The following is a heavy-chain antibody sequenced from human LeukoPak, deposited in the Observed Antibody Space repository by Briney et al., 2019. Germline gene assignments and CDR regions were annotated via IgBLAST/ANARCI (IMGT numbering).Heavy chain of an antibody. CDR1: GFTFSSYA. D-gene: IGHD3-3*01. CDR3: ARNDVLRFLEWLRRQNYYYYGMDV. Sequence: PGRSLRLPCAASGFTFSSYAMHWVRQAPGKGLEWVAVISYDGSNKYYADSVKGRFTISRDNSKNTLYLQMNSLRAEDTAVYYCARNDVLRFLEWLRRQNYYYYGMDVWGQGTTVTVSS. J-gene: IGHJ6*02. V-gene: IGHV3-30-3*01. CDR2: ISYDGSNK.